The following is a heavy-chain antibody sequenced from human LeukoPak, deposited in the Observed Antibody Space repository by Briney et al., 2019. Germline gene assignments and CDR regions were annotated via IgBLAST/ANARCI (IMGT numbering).Heavy chain of an antibody. CDR2: IIPIFGTA. CDR1: GGTFSSYA. J-gene: IGHJ4*02. CDR3: AREGSRVPAAQFDY. V-gene: IGHV1-69*13. D-gene: IGHD2-2*01. Sequence: SVTVSCKASGGTFSSYAISWVRQAPGQGLEWMGGIIPIFGTANYAQKFQGRVTITADESTSTAYMELRSLRSDDTAVYYCAREGSRVPAAQFDYWGQGTLVTVSS.